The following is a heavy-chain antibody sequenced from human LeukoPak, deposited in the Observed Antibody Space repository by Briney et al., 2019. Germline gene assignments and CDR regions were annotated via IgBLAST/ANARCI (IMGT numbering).Heavy chain of an antibody. CDR2: IYYSGST. CDR1: GASINSNPYY. Sequence: PSETLSLTCTVSGASINSNPYYWGWIRQAPGKGLEYIATIYYSGSTYYNPSLKSRVTMSVDTSKNQFSLKMTSVTAADTAVYYCAKTQRWAHIFDYWGQGTVVTVSS. CDR3: AKTQRWAHIFDY. D-gene: IGHD1-1*01. J-gene: IGHJ4*02. V-gene: IGHV4-39*07.